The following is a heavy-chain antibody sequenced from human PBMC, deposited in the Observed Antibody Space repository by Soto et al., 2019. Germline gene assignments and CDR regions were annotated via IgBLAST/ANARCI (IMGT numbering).Heavy chain of an antibody. J-gene: IGHJ4*02. D-gene: IGHD2-8*01. CDR3: ASNGVSLTGDY. Sequence: GGSLRLSCAASGFTFSSYSMNWVRQAPGKGLEWVSSISSSSSYIYYADSVKGRFTISRDNAKNSLYLQMNSLRAEDTAVYYCASNGVSLTGDYWGQGTLVTVSS. CDR2: ISSSSSYI. V-gene: IGHV3-21*01. CDR1: GFTFSSYS.